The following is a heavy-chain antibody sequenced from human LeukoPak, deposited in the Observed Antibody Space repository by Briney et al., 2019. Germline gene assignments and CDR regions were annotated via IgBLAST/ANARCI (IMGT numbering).Heavy chain of an antibody. D-gene: IGHD3-22*01. CDR3: ARETYYDSSGYYSVGAFDI. Sequence: PGRSLRLSCAASGFTFSSYAMHWVRQAPGKGLEWVAVISYDGSNKYYADSVKGRFTISRDNSKNTLYLQMNSLRAEDTAVYYCARETYYDSSGYYSVGAFDIWGQGTMVTVSS. CDR2: ISYDGSNK. CDR1: GFTFSSYA. J-gene: IGHJ3*02. V-gene: IGHV3-30-3*01.